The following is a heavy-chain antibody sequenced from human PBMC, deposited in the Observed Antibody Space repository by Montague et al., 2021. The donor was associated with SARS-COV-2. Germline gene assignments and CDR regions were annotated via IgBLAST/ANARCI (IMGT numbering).Heavy chain of an antibody. D-gene: IGHD3-10*01. J-gene: IGHJ6*02. Sequence: SLRLSCAASGFTFSSYEMNWVRQAPGKGLEWVSYISSSGSTIYYADSVKGRFTISGDNAKNSLYLQMNSLRAEDTAVYYCASLFTMVRGVIPGEGYYYYGMDVWGQGTTVTVSS. CDR1: GFTFSSYE. CDR2: ISSSGSTI. CDR3: ASLFTMVRGVIPGEGYYYYGMDV. V-gene: IGHV3-48*03.